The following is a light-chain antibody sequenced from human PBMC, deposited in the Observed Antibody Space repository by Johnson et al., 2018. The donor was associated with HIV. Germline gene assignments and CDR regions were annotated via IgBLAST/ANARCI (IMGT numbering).Light chain of an antibody. CDR3: GTWDSSLSVPYG. J-gene: IGLJ1*01. CDR2: DNN. V-gene: IGLV1-51*01. Sequence: QSVLTQPPSVSAAPGQKVTISCSGSSSNIGNNYVSWYQQLPGTAPKLLIYDNNKRPSGIPDRFSGSKSGTSATLGITGLQTGDEADYYCGTWDSSLSVPYGVGTGTKVTVL. CDR1: SSNIGNNY.